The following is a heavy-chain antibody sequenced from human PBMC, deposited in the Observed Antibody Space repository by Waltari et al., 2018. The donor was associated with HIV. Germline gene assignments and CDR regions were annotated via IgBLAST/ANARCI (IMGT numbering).Heavy chain of an antibody. Sequence: QVQLQESGPGLVKPSQTLSLTCTVSGGSISSGSYYWSWIRQPAGKGLEWIGRIYTSGGTNYNPPLKSRVTISVDTSKNQFSLKLSAVTAADTAGYYCARMGIQLWFYAFDIWGQGTMVTVSS. V-gene: IGHV4-61*02. J-gene: IGHJ3*02. D-gene: IGHD5-18*01. CDR1: GGSISSGSYY. CDR2: IYTSGGT. CDR3: ARMGIQLWFYAFDI.